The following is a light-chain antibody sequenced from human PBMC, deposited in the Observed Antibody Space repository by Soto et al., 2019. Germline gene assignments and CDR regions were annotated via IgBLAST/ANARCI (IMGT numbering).Light chain of an antibody. CDR3: SSYTSSSPVV. CDR1: SSDVGGYNY. J-gene: IGLJ3*02. V-gene: IGLV2-14*01. Sequence: QSALTQPASVSGSPGQSITISCTGTSSDVGGYNYVSWYQQHPGRVPKVIIYDVSNRPSGVSNRFSGSKSGNTASLTISGLQAEDEADYYCSSYTSSSPVVFGGGTHLTVL. CDR2: DVS.